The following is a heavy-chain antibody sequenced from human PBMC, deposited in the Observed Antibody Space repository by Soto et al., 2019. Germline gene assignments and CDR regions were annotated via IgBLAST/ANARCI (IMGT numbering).Heavy chain of an antibody. J-gene: IGHJ5*02. CDR3: VKNSGWFNT. D-gene: IGHD3-10*01. Sequence: QLLQSGGGLVQPGGSLTLSCAASGFTFGTTDMSWVRQAPGEGLELVSTIDGSGGITYYADSVKGRFTISRDNSRNTVYLQMNRLRGDDTALYYCVKNSGWFNTWGQGALVTVSS. CDR1: GFTFGTTD. V-gene: IGHV3-23*01. CDR2: IDGSGGIT.